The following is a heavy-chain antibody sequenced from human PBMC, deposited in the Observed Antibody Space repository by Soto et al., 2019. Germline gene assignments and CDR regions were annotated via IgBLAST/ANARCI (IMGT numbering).Heavy chain of an antibody. J-gene: IGHJ5*02. D-gene: IGHD5-18*01. Sequence: QVQLVQSGAEVKKPGSSVKVSCKASGGTFSSYAISWVRQAPGQGLEWMGGIIPIFGTANYAQKFQGRVTITADDSTSTAYMELSSLRSEDTAVYYCARDPGSYGYSEGWFAPWGQGTLVTVSS. CDR1: GGTFSSYA. CDR2: IIPIFGTA. CDR3: ARDPGSYGYSEGWFAP. V-gene: IGHV1-69*12.